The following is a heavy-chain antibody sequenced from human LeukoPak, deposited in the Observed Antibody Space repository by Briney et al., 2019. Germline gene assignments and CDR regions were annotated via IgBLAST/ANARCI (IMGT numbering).Heavy chain of an antibody. CDR3: ARLTDYGDYGDYYMDV. CDR2: ISSSGSTI. Sequence: GGSLRLSCAASGFTFSSYSMNWVRQAPGKGLEWVSYISSSGSTIYYADSVKGRFTISRDNAKNSLYLQMNSLRAEDTAVYYCARLTDYGDYGDYYMDVWGKGTTVTISS. J-gene: IGHJ6*03. V-gene: IGHV3-48*04. CDR1: GFTFSSYS. D-gene: IGHD4-17*01.